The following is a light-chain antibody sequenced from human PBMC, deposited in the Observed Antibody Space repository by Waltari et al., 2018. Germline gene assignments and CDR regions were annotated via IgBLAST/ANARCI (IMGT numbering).Light chain of an antibody. CDR3: CSYAGSSCVV. CDR1: SSDVGRYNL. J-gene: IGLJ2*01. CDR2: EGS. V-gene: IGLV2-23*01. Sequence: QSALTQPASVSGSPGQSITISCTGTSSDVGRYNLVSWYQQHPGKAPKLMIYEGSKRPSGVSNRFSGSKSGNTASLTISGLQAEDEADYYCCSYAGSSCVVFGGGTKLTVL.